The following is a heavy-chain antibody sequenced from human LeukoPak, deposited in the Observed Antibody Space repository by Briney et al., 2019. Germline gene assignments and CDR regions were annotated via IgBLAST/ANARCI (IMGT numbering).Heavy chain of an antibody. V-gene: IGHV4-34*01. Sequence: SETLSLTCAVYGGSFSGYYWSWIRQPPGKGLEWIGEINHSGSTNYNPSLKSRVTISVDTSKNQFSLKLSSVTAADTAVYYCANLLIAAAGTGFDYWGQGTLVTVSS. CDR3: ANLLIAAAGTGFDY. D-gene: IGHD6-13*01. CDR1: GGSFSGYY. CDR2: INHSGST. J-gene: IGHJ4*02.